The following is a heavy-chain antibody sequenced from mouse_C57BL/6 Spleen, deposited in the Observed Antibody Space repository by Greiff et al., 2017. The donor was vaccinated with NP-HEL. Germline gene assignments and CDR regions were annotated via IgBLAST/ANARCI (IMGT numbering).Heavy chain of an antibody. CDR2: FHPYNDDT. CDR1: GYTFTTYP. J-gene: IGHJ4*01. CDR3: ARVYYDYGYAMDY. V-gene: IGHV1-47*01. D-gene: IGHD2-4*01. Sequence: LPPSVAELVKPGASVKMSCKASGYTFTTYPIEWMKQNHGKSLEWIGNFHPYNDDTKYNEKFKGKATLTVEKSSSTVYLELSRLTSDDSAVYYCARVYYDYGYAMDYWGQGTSVTVSS.